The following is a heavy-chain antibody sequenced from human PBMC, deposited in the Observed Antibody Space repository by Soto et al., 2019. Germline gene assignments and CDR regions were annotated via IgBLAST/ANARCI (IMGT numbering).Heavy chain of an antibody. CDR3: ARGGYCISTSCYRAAELDYYYYGMDV. Sequence: AAVKVSCKASGNTVPNYAIHWLRQAPGQRLEWMGWINAGNGNTKYSQKFQGRVTITRDTSASTAYMELSSLRSEDTAVYYCARGGYCISTSCYRAAELDYYYYGMDVWGQGTTVTVSS. D-gene: IGHD2-2*02. J-gene: IGHJ6*02. V-gene: IGHV1-3*01. CDR1: GNTVPNYA. CDR2: INAGNGNT.